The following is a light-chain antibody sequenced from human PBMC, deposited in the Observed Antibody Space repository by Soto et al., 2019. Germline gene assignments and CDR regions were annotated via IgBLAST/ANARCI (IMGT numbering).Light chain of an antibody. CDR3: QQYGSSPT. CDR2: GAS. Sequence: EMVFAQSTSTLSLSPGERATLSCRASQSVSSSYLAWYQQKPGQAPRLLIYGASSRATGIPDRFSGSGSGTDFTLTISRLEPEDFAVYYCQQYGSSPTFGQGTMVDIK. CDR1: QSVSSSY. J-gene: IGKJ1*01. V-gene: IGKV3-20*01.